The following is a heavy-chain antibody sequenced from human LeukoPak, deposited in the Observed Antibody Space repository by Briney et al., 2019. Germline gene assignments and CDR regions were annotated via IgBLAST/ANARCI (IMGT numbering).Heavy chain of an antibody. CDR3: ARAYSSSSGRDAFDS. D-gene: IGHD6-6*01. CDR2: ISSSSSTI. CDR1: GFIVSRYW. J-gene: IGHJ3*02. V-gene: IGHV3-48*02. Sequence: GGSLRLSCAASGFIVSRYWMSWVRQAPGKGLEWVSYISSSSSTIYYADSVKGRFTISRDSAKTSLFLQMNSLRDEDTAVYYCARAYSSSSGRDAFDSWGLGTLVTVSS.